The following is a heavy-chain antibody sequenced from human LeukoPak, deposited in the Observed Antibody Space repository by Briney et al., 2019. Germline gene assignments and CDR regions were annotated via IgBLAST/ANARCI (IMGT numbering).Heavy chain of an antibody. CDR1: GGSISSGSYY. Sequence: PSETLSLTCTVSGGSISSGSYYWSWIRQPAGKGLEWIGRIYTSGSTNYNPSLKSRVTISVDTSKNQFSLKLSSVTAADTAMYYCARDRGLWLGYWSQGTLVTVSS. V-gene: IGHV4-61*02. CDR2: IYTSGST. CDR3: ARDRGLWLGY. J-gene: IGHJ4*02. D-gene: IGHD6-19*01.